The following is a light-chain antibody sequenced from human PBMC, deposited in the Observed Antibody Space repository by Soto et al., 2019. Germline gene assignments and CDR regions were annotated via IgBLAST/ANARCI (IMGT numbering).Light chain of an antibody. Sequence: EIVLTQSPGTLSLSQGERATLSCRASQSFSSNYLAWYQQKPGQAPRILIYGATTRATGIPDRFSGSESGTDFTLTISRLEPEDSAVYYCQQYSSVWTFGQGTKV. CDR1: QSFSSNY. J-gene: IGKJ1*01. CDR2: GAT. CDR3: QQYSSVWT. V-gene: IGKV3-20*01.